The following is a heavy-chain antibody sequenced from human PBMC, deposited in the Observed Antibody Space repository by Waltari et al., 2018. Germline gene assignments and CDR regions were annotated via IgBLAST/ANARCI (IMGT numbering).Heavy chain of an antibody. CDR3: ARTYYYDGV. CDR1: GFTFSSYE. V-gene: IGHV3-48*03. D-gene: IGHD3-22*01. CDR2: ISSSGSSS. Sequence: EVQLVESGGGLVQPGGSLRLSCAASGFTFSSYEMNWVRQAPGKGLEWVSYISSSGSSSYYADSGKGRFTIARDNAKNSLYLQMSSLRAEDTAVYYCARTYYYDGVWGQGTLVTVSS. J-gene: IGHJ4*02.